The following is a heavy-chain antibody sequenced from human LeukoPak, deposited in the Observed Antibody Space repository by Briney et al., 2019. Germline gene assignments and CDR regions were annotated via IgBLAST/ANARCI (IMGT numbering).Heavy chain of an antibody. D-gene: IGHD6-19*01. V-gene: IGHV1-8*01. CDR2: MNPNSGNT. Sequence: ASVKVSCKASGYTFTSYDINWVRQATGQGLEWMGWMNPNSGNTGYAQKFQGRVTMTRNTSISTAYMELSSLRSEDTAVYYCAGGQGWQWLVQGNDYWGQGTLVTVSS. CDR1: GYTFTSYD. J-gene: IGHJ4*02. CDR3: AGGQGWQWLVQGNDY.